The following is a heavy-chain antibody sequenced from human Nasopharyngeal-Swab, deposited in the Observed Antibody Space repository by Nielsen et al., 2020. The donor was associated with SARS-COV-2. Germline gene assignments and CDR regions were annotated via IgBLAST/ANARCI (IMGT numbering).Heavy chain of an antibody. CDR3: AREGITIPGGAFDI. Sequence: GGSLRLSCAASEFTLSSYCMTWVRQAPGKGLEWVSSIGGSGDSTFYADSVKGRFTISRDNSKSTLYLQMNSLRPEDTAVYYCAREGITIPGGAFDIWGQGTMVTVSS. D-gene: IGHD1-14*01. J-gene: IGHJ3*02. V-gene: IGHV3-23*01. CDR2: IGGSGDST. CDR1: EFTLSSYC.